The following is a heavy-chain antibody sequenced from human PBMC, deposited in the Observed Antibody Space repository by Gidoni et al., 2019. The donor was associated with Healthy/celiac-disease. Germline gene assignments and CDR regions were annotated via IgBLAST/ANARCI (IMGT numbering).Heavy chain of an antibody. CDR3: ARGGGYMVRGVIIPPPYDY. J-gene: IGHJ4*02. CDR2: INHSGST. V-gene: IGHV4-34*01. CDR1: GGSFSGYY. Sequence: QVQLQQWGAGLLKPSETLSLTCAVYGGSFSGYYWSWIRQPPGKGLEGIGEINHSGSTNYHPSRKSRVTISVDTSKNQFSLKLSSVTAADTAVYYCARGGGYMVRGVIIPPPYDYWGQGTLVTVSS. D-gene: IGHD3-10*01.